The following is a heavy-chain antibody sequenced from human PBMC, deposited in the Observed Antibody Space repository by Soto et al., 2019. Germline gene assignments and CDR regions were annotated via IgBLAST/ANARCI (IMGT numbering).Heavy chain of an antibody. J-gene: IGHJ4*02. Sequence: PSETLSLTCAVYGGSFSGYYWSWIRQPPGKGLEWIGEINHSGSTNYNPSLKSRVTISVDTSKNQFSLKLSSVTAADTAVYYCARARGPTYYDFWSGGPLDYWGQGTLVTVS. D-gene: IGHD3-3*01. CDR3: ARARGPTYYDFWSGGPLDY. CDR1: GGSFSGYY. CDR2: INHSGST. V-gene: IGHV4-34*01.